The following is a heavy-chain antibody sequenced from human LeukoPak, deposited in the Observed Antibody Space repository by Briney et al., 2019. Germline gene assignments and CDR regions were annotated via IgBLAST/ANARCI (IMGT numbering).Heavy chain of an antibody. J-gene: IGHJ5*02. CDR3: ATSGHPYNENDEGWFDP. V-gene: IGHV3-74*01. CDR1: GFTFSSYW. Sequence: GGSLRLSCTASGFTFSSYWIHWVRQAPGKGLMWVSRINSDGSSTSYADSVKGRFTISRDNSKNTLYLQMNSLRAEDTAVYYCATSGHPYNENDEGWFDPWGRGTLVTVAS. CDR2: INSDGSST. D-gene: IGHD1-1*01.